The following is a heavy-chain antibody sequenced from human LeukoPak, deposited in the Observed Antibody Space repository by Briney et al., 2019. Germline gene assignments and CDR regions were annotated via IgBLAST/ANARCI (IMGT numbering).Heavy chain of an antibody. V-gene: IGHV4-61*02. Sequence: TLSLTCTVSGGSISSGSYYWSWIRQLAGKGLEWIGRIYTSGSTNYNPSLKSRVTISVDTSKNQFSLKLSSVTAADTAVYYCATIAAAATAHFDYWGQGTLVTVSS. CDR3: ATIAAAATAHFDY. CDR1: GGSISSGSYY. J-gene: IGHJ4*02. D-gene: IGHD6-13*01. CDR2: IYTSGST.